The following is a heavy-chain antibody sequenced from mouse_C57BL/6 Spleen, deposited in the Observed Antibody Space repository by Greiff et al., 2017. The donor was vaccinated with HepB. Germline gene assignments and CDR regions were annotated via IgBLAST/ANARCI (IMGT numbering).Heavy chain of an antibody. CDR1: GYSITSGYY. Sequence: EVKLQESGPGLVKPSQSLSLTCSVTGYSITSGYYWNWIRQFPGNKREWMGYISYDGSNNYNPSLKNRISITRDTSKNQFFLKLNSVTTEDTATYYCARSNYDAMDYWGQGTSVTVSS. V-gene: IGHV3-6*01. CDR2: ISYDGSN. D-gene: IGHD2-5*01. J-gene: IGHJ4*01. CDR3: ARSNYDAMDY.